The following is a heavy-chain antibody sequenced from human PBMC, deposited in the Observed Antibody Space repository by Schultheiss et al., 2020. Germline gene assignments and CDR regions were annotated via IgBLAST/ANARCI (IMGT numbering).Heavy chain of an antibody. Sequence: SQPLSLTCTVSGGSISSGGYYWSWIRQHPGKGLEWIGYIYYSGSTNYNPSLKSRVTISVDTSKNQFSLKLSSVTAADTAVYYCARHAVFGRSTGLFDYWGQGTLVTGSA. J-gene: IGHJ4*02. V-gene: IGHV4-31*03. CDR1: GGSISSGGYY. D-gene: IGHD1-1*01. CDR3: ARHAVFGRSTGLFDY. CDR2: IYYSGST.